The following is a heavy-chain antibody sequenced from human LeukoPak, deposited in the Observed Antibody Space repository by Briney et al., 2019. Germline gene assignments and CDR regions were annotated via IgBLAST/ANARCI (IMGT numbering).Heavy chain of an antibody. D-gene: IGHD2-15*01. Sequence: GGSLRLSCAASGLTFSSYAMSWVRQAPGKGLEWVSAISGSGGSTYYADSVKGRFTISRDNSKNTLYLQMNNLRAEDTAVYYCAKGYCSGGSCYLAPMDVWGQGTTVTVSS. CDR2: ISGSGGST. CDR3: AKGYCSGGSCYLAPMDV. J-gene: IGHJ6*02. CDR1: GLTFSSYA. V-gene: IGHV3-23*01.